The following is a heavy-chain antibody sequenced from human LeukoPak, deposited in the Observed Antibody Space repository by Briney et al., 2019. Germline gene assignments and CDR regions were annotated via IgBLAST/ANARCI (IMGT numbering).Heavy chain of an antibody. D-gene: IGHD3-10*01. V-gene: IGHV3-30-3*01. CDR2: ISYDGSNK. CDR3: ARDSTRLSAMVRGVIG. CDR1: GFTFSSYA. Sequence: GGSLRLSCAASGFTFSSYAMHWVRQAPGKGLEWVAVISYDGSNKYYADSVKGRFTISRDNSKNTLYLQMNSLRAEDTAVYYCARDSTRLSAMVRGVIGWGQGTLVTVSS. J-gene: IGHJ4*02.